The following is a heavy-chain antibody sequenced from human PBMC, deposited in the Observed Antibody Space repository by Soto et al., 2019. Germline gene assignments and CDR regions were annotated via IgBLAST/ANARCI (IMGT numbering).Heavy chain of an antibody. CDR2: INSDGSST. J-gene: IGHJ4*02. CDR1: GFTFSSYW. CDR3: LLQYYDILTGYSGPFDY. V-gene: IGHV3-74*01. Sequence: PGGSLRLSCAASGFTFSSYWMHWVRQAPGKGLVWVSRINSDGSSTSYADSVKGRFTISRDNAKNTLYLQMNSLRAEDTAVYYCLLQYYDILTGYSGPFDYWGQGTLVTVSS. D-gene: IGHD3-9*01.